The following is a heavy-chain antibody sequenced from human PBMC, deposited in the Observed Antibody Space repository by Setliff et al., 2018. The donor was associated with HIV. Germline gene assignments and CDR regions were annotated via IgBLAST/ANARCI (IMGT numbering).Heavy chain of an antibody. CDR1: GYSINNNYY. Sequence: LSLTCTVSGYSINNNYYWGWIRQPPGKGLEWIGSIYHTGSAYYNPSLKSRVTMSVDTSKNQFSLKLRSVTAADTAVYFCARNRPYGSGSYSDYWGQGTLVTVSS. CDR2: IYHTGSA. CDR3: ARNRPYGSGSYSDY. J-gene: IGHJ4*02. D-gene: IGHD3-10*01. V-gene: IGHV4-38-2*02.